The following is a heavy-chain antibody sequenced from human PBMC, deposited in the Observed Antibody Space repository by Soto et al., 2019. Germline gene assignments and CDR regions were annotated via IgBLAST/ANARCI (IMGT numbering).Heavy chain of an antibody. CDR1: GYTFTSYG. Sequence: ASVKVSCKASGYTFTSYGISWVRQAPGQGLEWMGWISAYNGNTNYAQKLQGRVTMTTDTSTSTAYMELRSLRSGDTAVYYCARDGPLSYSSGWYPDAFDIWGQGTMVTVSS. CDR2: ISAYNGNT. V-gene: IGHV1-18*01. D-gene: IGHD6-19*01. CDR3: ARDGPLSYSSGWYPDAFDI. J-gene: IGHJ3*02.